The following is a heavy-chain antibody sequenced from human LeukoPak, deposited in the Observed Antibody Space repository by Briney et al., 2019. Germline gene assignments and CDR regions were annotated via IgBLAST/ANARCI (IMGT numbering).Heavy chain of an antibody. CDR1: GFNFSSYA. CDR3: AKPDSSDPPFEFDY. V-gene: IGHV3-30*04. CDR2: ISYDGSNK. J-gene: IGHJ4*02. Sequence: GRSLRLSCAASGFNFSSYAMHWVRQAPGKGLEWVAVISYDGSNKYYADSVKGRFTISRDNSKNTLYLQMNSLRAEDTAVYYCAKPDSSDPPFEFDYWGQGTLVTVSS. D-gene: IGHD6-19*01.